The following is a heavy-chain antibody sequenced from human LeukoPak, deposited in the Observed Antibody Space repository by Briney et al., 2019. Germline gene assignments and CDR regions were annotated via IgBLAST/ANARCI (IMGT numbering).Heavy chain of an antibody. Sequence: GGSLRLSCAASGFTVSSNYMSWVRQAPWKGLEWVSVIYSGGSTYYADSVKGRFTISRDNSKNTLYLQMNSLRAEDTAVYYCARDPAAAGFFDIWGQGTMVTVSS. D-gene: IGHD6-13*01. CDR1: GFTVSSNY. V-gene: IGHV3-53*01. CDR2: IYSGGST. J-gene: IGHJ3*02. CDR3: ARDPAAAGFFDI.